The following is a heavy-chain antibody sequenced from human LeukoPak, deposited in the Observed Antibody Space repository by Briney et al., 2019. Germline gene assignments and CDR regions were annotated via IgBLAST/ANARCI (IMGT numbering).Heavy chain of an antibody. CDR2: MNPNSGNT. Sequence: ASVKVSCKASGYTFTSYDINWVRQATGQGLEWMGWMNPNSGNTGYAQKFQGRVTMTRNTSISTAYMELSSLRSEDTAVYYCARVGGPGGPYYYYYYMDVWGKGTTVTVSS. V-gene: IGHV1-8*01. CDR3: ARVGGPGGPYYYYYYMDV. CDR1: GYTFTSYD. J-gene: IGHJ6*03. D-gene: IGHD3-16*01.